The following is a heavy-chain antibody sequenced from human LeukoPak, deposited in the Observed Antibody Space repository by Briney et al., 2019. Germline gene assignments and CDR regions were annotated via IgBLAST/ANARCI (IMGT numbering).Heavy chain of an antibody. V-gene: IGHV3-21*01. CDR2: ISSSSSYI. CDR3: ARGYCSSTSCFLAFDI. J-gene: IGHJ3*02. Sequence: GGSLRLSCAASGFTFSSYSMNWVRQAPGKGLEWVSSISSSSSYIYYANSVKGRFTISRDNAKSSLYLQMNSLRAEDTAVYYCARGYCSSTSCFLAFDIWGQGTMVTVSS. CDR1: GFTFSSYS. D-gene: IGHD2-2*01.